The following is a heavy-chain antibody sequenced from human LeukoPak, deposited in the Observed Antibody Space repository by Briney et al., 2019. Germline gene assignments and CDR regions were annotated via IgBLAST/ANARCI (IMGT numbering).Heavy chain of an antibody. CDR2: VYYSGRT. V-gene: IGHV4-38-2*02. Sequence: SETLSLTCTVSGYSISNGYYWGWIRQPPGKGLEWIGSVYYSGRTYYNPSLKSRVTISLDTSKNQFSLKLGSVTAADTAVYYCARESGDSSSRPFDYWGQGTLVTVSS. CDR1: GYSISNGYY. CDR3: ARESGDSSSRPFDY. J-gene: IGHJ4*02. D-gene: IGHD6-6*01.